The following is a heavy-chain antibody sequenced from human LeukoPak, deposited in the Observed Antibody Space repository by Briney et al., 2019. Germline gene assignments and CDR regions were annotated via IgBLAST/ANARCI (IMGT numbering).Heavy chain of an antibody. V-gene: IGHV1-2*02. CDR2: INPNSGGT. CDR1: GYTFTGYY. D-gene: IGHD5-18*01. Sequence: ASVKVSCKASGYTFTGYYMHWVRQAPGRGLEWMGWINPNSGGTNYAQKFQGRVTMTRDTSISTAYMELSRLRSDDTAVYYCARADTWIQLWPTDAFDIWGQGTMVTVSS. J-gene: IGHJ3*02. CDR3: ARADTWIQLWPTDAFDI.